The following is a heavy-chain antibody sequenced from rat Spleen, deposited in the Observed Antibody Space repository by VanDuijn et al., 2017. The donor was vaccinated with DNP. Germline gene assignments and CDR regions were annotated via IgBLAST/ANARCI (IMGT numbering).Heavy chain of an antibody. CDR3: ARHNSGFDY. V-gene: IGHV5-46*01. CDR2: ISYDGSRT. J-gene: IGHJ2*01. D-gene: IGHD4-3*01. Sequence: EVQLVESGGGSVQPGRSMKLSCAASGFTFSSFPMAWVRQAPTKGLDWVATISYDGSRTYYRDSVKGRFTISRDNAKSTLYLQMDSLRSEDTAIYDCARHNSGFDYWGQGVMVTVSS. CDR1: GFTFSSFP.